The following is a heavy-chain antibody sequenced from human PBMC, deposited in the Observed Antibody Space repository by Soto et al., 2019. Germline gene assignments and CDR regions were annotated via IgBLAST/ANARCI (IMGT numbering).Heavy chain of an antibody. CDR1: GAPITSGAYS. Sequence: SETLSLTCTVSGAPITSGAYSWSWIRQPPGKGLEWIGFIYQSGSTHYNPSLKSRVTISVDRSKIHFSLQLTSLTAADTAVYYCARDMSGCSSSDCYLSGWFDPWGPGTLVTVSS. CDR3: ARDMSGCSSSDCYLSGWFDP. V-gene: IGHV4-30-2*01. CDR2: IYQSGST. D-gene: IGHD2-21*02. J-gene: IGHJ5*02.